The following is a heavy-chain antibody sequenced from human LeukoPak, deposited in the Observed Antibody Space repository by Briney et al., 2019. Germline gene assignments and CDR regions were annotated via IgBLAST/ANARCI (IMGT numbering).Heavy chain of an antibody. J-gene: IGHJ4*02. V-gene: IGHV1-2*06. CDR2: INPNSGGT. D-gene: IGHD3-22*01. CDR1: GYTFTGYY. Sequence: GASVKVSCKASGYTFTGYYMHWVRQAPGQGLEWMGRINPNSGGTNYAQKFQGRVTMTRDTSISTAYMELSRLRSDDTAVYYCARDLNMGSGYYPTISDYWGQGTLVTVSS. CDR3: ARDLNMGSGYYPTISDY.